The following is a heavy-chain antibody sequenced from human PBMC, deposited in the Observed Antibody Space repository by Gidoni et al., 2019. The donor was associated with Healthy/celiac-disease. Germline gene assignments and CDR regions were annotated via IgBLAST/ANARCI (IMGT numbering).Heavy chain of an antibody. CDR1: GYTFPSSY. V-gene: IGHV1-46*01. CDR2: INPSGGST. CDR3: ARGGSCSGGSCYSIGYYYYGMDV. J-gene: IGHJ6*02. Sequence: QVQLVQSGAEVKKPGASVKVSCKASGYTFPSSYMHWVRQAPGQGLEWMGIINPSGGSTSYAQKFQGRVTMTRDTSTSTGYMELSSLRSEDTAVYYCARGGSCSGGSCYSIGYYYYGMDVWGQGTTVTVSS. D-gene: IGHD2-15*01.